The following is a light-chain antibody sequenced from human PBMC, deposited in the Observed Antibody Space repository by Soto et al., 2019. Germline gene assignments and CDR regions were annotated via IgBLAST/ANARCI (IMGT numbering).Light chain of an antibody. V-gene: IGLV2-8*01. CDR3: SSYAGSNNFV. CDR2: EVT. Sequence: SVLTQPPSASGSPGQSVTISCTGTGSDVGTYKYVSWYQQHPGKAPKLMIYEVTKRPSGVPDRFSGSKSGNTASLTVSGLQAEDEADYYCSSYAGSNNFVFGTGTKVTVL. J-gene: IGLJ1*01. CDR1: GSDVGTYKY.